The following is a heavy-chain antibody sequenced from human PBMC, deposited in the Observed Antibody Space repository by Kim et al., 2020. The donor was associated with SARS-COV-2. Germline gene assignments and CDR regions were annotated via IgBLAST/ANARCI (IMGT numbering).Heavy chain of an antibody. CDR2: IYYSGST. CDR1: GGSISSSSYY. CDR3: ARTPDYGLNWFDP. Sequence: SETLSLTYTVSGGSISSSSYYWGWIRQPPGKGLEWIGSIYYSGSTYYNPSLKSRVTISVDTSKNQFSLKLSSVTTADTAVYYCARTPDYGLNWFDPWGQGTLVTVSS. J-gene: IGHJ5*02. D-gene: IGHD4-17*01. V-gene: IGHV4-39*01.